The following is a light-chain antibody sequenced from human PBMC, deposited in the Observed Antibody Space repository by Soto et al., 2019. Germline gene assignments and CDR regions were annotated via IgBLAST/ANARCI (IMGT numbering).Light chain of an antibody. CDR3: RSYTSSLYV. Sequence: QSALTQPASVSGSPGQSITISCTGTSSDVGGYNYVSWYQQHPGKAPKLMIYDVSNRPSGVSNRFSGSKSGNTASLTISGLQADDEADYYCRSYTSSLYVFGTGTKLTVL. V-gene: IGLV2-14*01. CDR1: SSDVGGYNY. CDR2: DVS. J-gene: IGLJ1*01.